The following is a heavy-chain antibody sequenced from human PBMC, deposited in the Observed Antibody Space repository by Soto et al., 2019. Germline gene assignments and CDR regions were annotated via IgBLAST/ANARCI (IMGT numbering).Heavy chain of an antibody. V-gene: IGHV3-30*18. CDR3: AKQGIAADDY. J-gene: IGHJ4*02. CDR2: ISYDGSNK. CDR1: GFTFSSYG. Sequence: QVQLVESGGGVVQPGRSLRLSCAASGFTFSSYGMHWVRQAPGKGLEWVAVISYDGSNKYYADSVKGRFTISRVNSKNTLYLQMNSLRSEDTAVYYCAKQGIAADDYWGQGTLFTVSS. D-gene: IGHD6-13*01.